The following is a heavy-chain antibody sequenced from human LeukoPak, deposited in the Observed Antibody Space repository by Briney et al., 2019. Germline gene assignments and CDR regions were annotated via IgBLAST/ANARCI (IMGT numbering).Heavy chain of an antibody. CDR2: IYYSGNT. CDR3: ARQTGSRLFILP. D-gene: IGHD3/OR15-3a*01. V-gene: IGHV4-39*01. CDR1: GVSISSSNSY. J-gene: IGHJ4*02. Sequence: MASETLSLTCTVSGVSISSSNSYWGWIRQPRGKGLEWIGSIYYSGNTYYHESLKSQFSMSIDTSKNQFSPRLPSVTAADTAVYYCARQTGSRLFILPGGQGTLVTVSS.